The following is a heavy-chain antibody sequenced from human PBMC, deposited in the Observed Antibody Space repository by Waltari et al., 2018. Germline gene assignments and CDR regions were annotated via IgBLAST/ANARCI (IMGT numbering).Heavy chain of an antibody. CDR1: GSSFTSYW. J-gene: IGHJ2*01. CDR2: IYPGDSET. D-gene: IGHD6-13*01. CDR3: ARKDAAGYWYFDL. Sequence: EVQLVQSGAEVKQPGASLKISCKGSGSSFTSYWIGWVRQLLGNGLEWMGIIYPGDSETRYSPSFQGQVTFSADKSISTSYLQWSSLKASDTASYYCARKDAAGYWYFDLWGRGTLVTVSS. V-gene: IGHV5-51*01.